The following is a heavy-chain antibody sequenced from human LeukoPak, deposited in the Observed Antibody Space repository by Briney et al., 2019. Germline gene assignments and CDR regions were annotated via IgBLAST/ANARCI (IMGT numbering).Heavy chain of an antibody. Sequence: PGGSLRLSCAASGFTFSNDGMTWVRQAPGKGLEWVSIITSDGRSTYYPDSVRGRFTISRDNSKNTLYLQMNSLRAEDTAVYYCATIKNCGGDCYAFDYWGQGTLVTVSS. CDR3: ATIKNCGGDCYAFDY. CDR2: ITSDGRST. D-gene: IGHD2-21*02. CDR1: GFTFSNDG. J-gene: IGHJ4*02. V-gene: IGHV3-23*01.